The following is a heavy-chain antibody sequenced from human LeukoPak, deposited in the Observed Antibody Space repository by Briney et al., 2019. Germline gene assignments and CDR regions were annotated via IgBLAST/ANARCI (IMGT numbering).Heavy chain of an antibody. Sequence: GGSLRLSCAASGFTFSSYEMNWVRQAPGKGLEWVSAIGSDGSTYYADSVKGRFTISRDKSKNTLYLQMNSLRAEDTAVYYCAKDRVPDSGWEIDYWGQGTLVIVSS. CDR3: AKDRVPDSGWEIDY. J-gene: IGHJ4*02. CDR2: IGSDGST. CDR1: GFTFSSYE. D-gene: IGHD6-19*01. V-gene: IGHV3-23*01.